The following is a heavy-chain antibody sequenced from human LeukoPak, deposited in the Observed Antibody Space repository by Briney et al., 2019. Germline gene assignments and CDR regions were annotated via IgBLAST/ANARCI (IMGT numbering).Heavy chain of an antibody. CDR1: GGSFRGYY. CDR2: INHSGST. J-gene: IGHJ5*02. D-gene: IGHD3-3*01. Sequence: SETLSLTCAVYGGSFRGYYWSWIRQPPGKGLEWIGEINHSGSTNYNPSLKSRVTISVDTSKNQFSLKLSSVTATDTAMYYCARPLRFLEFNWFDPWGQGTLVTVPS. CDR3: ARPLRFLEFNWFDP. V-gene: IGHV4-34*01.